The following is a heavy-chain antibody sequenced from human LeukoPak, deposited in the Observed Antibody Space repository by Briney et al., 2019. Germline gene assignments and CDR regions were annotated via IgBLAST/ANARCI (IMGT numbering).Heavy chain of an antibody. CDR3: AKTPEVYYDSSGYYFDY. Sequence: GRSLRLSCAASGFTFSSYGMHWVRQAPGKGLEWVAVIWYDGSNKYYADSVKGRFTISRDNSKNTLYLQMNSLRAEDTAVYYCAKTPEVYYDSSGYYFDYWGQGTLVTVSS. V-gene: IGHV3-33*06. J-gene: IGHJ4*02. CDR1: GFTFSSYG. CDR2: IWYDGSNK. D-gene: IGHD3-22*01.